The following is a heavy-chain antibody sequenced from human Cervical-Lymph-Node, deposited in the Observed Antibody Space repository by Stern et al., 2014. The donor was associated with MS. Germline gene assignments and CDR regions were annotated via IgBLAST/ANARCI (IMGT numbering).Heavy chain of an antibody. J-gene: IGHJ5*02. CDR2: INRSGGAA. V-gene: IGHV1-46*01. CDR3: TRAKCTSTTCPNWFDP. D-gene: IGHD2/OR15-2a*01. CDR1: GYTFSDYY. Sequence: VQLVESGAEVKKPGASVKISCKTSGYTFSDYYIHWVRQTPGQGLEWMGLINRSGGAAPYARKFQGRITGTRAASARTVYMDVWSLRSDDTAMYYCTRAKCTSTTCPNWFDPWGQGTLVTVSS.